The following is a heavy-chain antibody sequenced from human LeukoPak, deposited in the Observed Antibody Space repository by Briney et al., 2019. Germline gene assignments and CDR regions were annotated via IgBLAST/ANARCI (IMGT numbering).Heavy chain of an antibody. J-gene: IGHJ4*02. CDR2: IYYSGST. CDR1: GGSISSSSYY. CDR3: ARVIHMVRGALGY. D-gene: IGHD3-10*01. Sequence: SETLSLTCTVSGGSISSSSYYWGWIRQPPGKGLEWIGSIYYSGSTYYNPSLKSRVTISVDTSKNQFSLKLRSVTAADTAVYYCARVIHMVRGALGYWGQGTLVTVSS. V-gene: IGHV4-39*07.